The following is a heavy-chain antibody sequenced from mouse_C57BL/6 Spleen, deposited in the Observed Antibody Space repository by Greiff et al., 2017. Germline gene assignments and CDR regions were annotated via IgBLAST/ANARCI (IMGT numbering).Heavy chain of an antibody. Sequence: EVKLVESGGGLVQPGGSLSLSCAASGFTFTDYYMSWVRQPPGKALEWLGFIRNKANGYTTEYSASVKGRFTISRDNSQSILYLQMNALRAEDRATYYCARWKDGYKGYFDVWGTGTTVTVSS. V-gene: IGHV7-3*01. D-gene: IGHD2-3*01. CDR1: GFTFTDYY. J-gene: IGHJ1*03. CDR3: ARWKDGYKGYFDV. CDR2: IRNKANGYTT.